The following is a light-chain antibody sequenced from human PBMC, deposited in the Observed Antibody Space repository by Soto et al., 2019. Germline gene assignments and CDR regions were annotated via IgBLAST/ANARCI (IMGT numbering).Light chain of an antibody. CDR3: QQYCSSQYT. J-gene: IGKJ2*01. V-gene: IGKV3-20*01. CDR1: QSVSSSY. CDR2: GAS. Sequence: EIVLTQSPGTLSLSPGERATLSCRASQSVSSSYLTWHQQKPGQAPRLLIYGASSRSTVIPGRFSGSGSGTDFTLTISRLEPEDFAVYYYQQYCSSQYTFGQGTKLDIK.